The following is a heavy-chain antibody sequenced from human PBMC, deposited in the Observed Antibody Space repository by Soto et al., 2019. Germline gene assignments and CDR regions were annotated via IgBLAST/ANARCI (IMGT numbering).Heavy chain of an antibody. CDR3: ARGGVDYYDSSGYYLSPYYFDY. J-gene: IGHJ4*02. D-gene: IGHD3-22*01. Sequence: QLQLQESGSGLVKPSQTLSLTCAVSGGSISSGGYSWSWIRQPPGKGLEWLGYIYHSGRTYYNPSLKSRVTISVDRSKNQVSLKLSSVTAADTAVYYWARGGVDYYDSSGYYLSPYYFDYWGQVTLVTVSS. CDR2: IYHSGRT. V-gene: IGHV4-30-2*01. CDR1: GGSISSGGYS.